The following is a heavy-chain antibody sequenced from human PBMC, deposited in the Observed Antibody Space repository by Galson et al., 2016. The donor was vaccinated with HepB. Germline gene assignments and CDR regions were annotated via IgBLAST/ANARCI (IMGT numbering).Heavy chain of an antibody. J-gene: IGHJ5*01. CDR1: GGTFSIYA. CDR2: IIPIFGTA. Sequence: SVKVSCKASGGTFSIYAISWVRQAPGQGLEWMGGIIPIFGTANYVQKFQGRVTITADKSTSTAYMELTSLRSEDTAVYCCARGYTSGWYWFDPWGQGTLVTVS. D-gene: IGHD6-19*01. V-gene: IGHV1-69*06. CDR3: ARGYTSGWYWFDP.